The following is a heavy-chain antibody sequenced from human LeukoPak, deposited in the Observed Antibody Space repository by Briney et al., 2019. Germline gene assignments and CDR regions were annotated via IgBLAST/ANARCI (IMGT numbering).Heavy chain of an antibody. CDR3: ARDGLRFLEWLFGGPYWFDP. D-gene: IGHD3-3*01. CDR1: GYTFTSYG. V-gene: IGHV1-18*01. CDR2: ISAYNGNT. Sequence: ASVKVSCKASGYTFTSYGISWVRQAPGQGLEWMGWISAYNGNTNYAQKLQGRVTMTTDTSTSTAYMELRSLRSDDTAVYYCARDGLRFLEWLFGGPYWFDPWGQGTLVTVSS. J-gene: IGHJ5*02.